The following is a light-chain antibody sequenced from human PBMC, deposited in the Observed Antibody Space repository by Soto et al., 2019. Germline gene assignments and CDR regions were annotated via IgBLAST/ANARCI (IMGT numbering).Light chain of an antibody. Sequence: QSALTQPPSVSGSPGQSVTISCTGTSSDVGSYNRVSWYQQPPGTAPKLIIYEVSNRPSGVPDRFFGSKSGNTASLTISGLQPEDEAAYYCSSFTSSNTWVFGGGTKLTVL. CDR2: EVS. CDR3: SSFTSSNTWV. CDR1: SSDVGSYNR. V-gene: IGLV2-18*02. J-gene: IGLJ3*02.